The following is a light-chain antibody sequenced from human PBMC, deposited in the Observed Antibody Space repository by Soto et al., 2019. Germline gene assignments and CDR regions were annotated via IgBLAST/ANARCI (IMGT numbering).Light chain of an antibody. J-gene: IGKJ1*01. CDR1: QSVSRN. V-gene: IGKV3-15*01. Sequence: EIVMTQSPATLSVSPGERATLSCRTSQSVSRNLARYQQKPGQAPRLLIYGASTRATGIPARFSGSGSGTEFPLTISSLQSEDFAVYYCQQYNNWPWTFGQGTKVEIK. CDR3: QQYNNWPWT. CDR2: GAS.